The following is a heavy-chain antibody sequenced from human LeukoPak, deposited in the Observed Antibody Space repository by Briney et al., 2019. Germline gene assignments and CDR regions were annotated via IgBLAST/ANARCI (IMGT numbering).Heavy chain of an antibody. Sequence: SETLSLTCSVSGGSISGYYWSWIRQSPGKGLEWIGYMYYGGSTNYNPSLKGRVTILVGTSKKQFSLKVASVTAADTAMYYCARRVVTTISAFDIWGQGTMVIVSS. CDR1: GGSISGYY. V-gene: IGHV4-59*08. CDR3: ARRVVTTISAFDI. J-gene: IGHJ3*02. D-gene: IGHD5-12*01. CDR2: MYYGGST.